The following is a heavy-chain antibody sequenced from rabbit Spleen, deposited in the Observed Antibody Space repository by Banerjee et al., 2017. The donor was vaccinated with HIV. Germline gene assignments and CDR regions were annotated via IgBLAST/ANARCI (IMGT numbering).Heavy chain of an antibody. J-gene: IGHJ4*01. CDR2: IRAGYSGNT. D-gene: IGHD6-1*01. Sequence: QEQLVESGGGLVQPEGSLTLTCTASGFSFSVSYYMCWVRQAPGKGLEWIACIRAGYSGNTYYASWAKGRFTISKTSSTTVTLQMTSLTAADTATYFCARDRNDYDYAIYGFNLWGPGTLVTVS. CDR1: GFSFSVSYY. V-gene: IGHV1S45*01. CDR3: ARDRNDYDYAIYGFNL.